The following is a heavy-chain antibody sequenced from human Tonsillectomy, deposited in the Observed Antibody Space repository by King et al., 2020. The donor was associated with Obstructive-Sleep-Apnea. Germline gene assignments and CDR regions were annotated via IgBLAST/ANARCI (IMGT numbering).Heavy chain of an antibody. J-gene: IGHJ4*02. CDR3: ARAGPSPDY. Sequence: VQLVESGGGLVQPGGSLRLSCAASGFTFSSYSMNWVRQAPGKGLEWVSYISSSSSTIYYADSVRGRFTISSDNAKNSLYLQMNSLRAEDTAVYYCARAGPSPDYWGQGTLVTVSS. V-gene: IGHV3-48*04. CDR1: GFTFSSYS. CDR2: ISSSSSTI.